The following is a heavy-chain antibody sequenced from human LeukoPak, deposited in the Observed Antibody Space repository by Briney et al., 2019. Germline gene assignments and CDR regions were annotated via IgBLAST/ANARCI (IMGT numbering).Heavy chain of an antibody. CDR2: IYYSGTT. CDR1: GGSFSSSSYY. CDR3: ARRGYSSAWYANSNYFDY. D-gene: IGHD6-13*01. J-gene: IGHJ4*02. V-gene: IGHV4-39*01. Sequence: SETLSLTCTVSGGSFSSSSYYWGWIRQPPGKGLEWIGSIYYSGTTYYNPSLKSRVTISVDMSKNQFSLKLSSVTAADTAVYYCARRGYSSAWYANSNYFDYWGQGTLVTVSS.